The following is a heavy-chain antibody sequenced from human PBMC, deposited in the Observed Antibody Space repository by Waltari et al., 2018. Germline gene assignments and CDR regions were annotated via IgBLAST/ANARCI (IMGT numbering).Heavy chain of an antibody. CDR3: ARVSMVQGNAFDI. CDR2: IYYSGST. Sequence: QLQLQESGPRLVKPSETLSLTCTFSGVSISSSSNYWGWIRQPPGKGLEWIGSIYYSGSTYYNPSLKSRVTISVDTSKNQFSLKLSSVTAADTAVYYCARVSMVQGNAFDIWGQGTMVTVSS. V-gene: IGHV4-39*07. D-gene: IGHD3-10*01. J-gene: IGHJ3*02. CDR1: GVSISSSSNY.